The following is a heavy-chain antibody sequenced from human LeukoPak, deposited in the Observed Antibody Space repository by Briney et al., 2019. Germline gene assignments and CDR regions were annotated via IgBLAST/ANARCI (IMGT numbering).Heavy chain of an antibody. CDR3: ARVSLDAFDI. J-gene: IGHJ3*02. V-gene: IGHV4-4*02. Sequence: SETLSLTCAVSGGSISSNNWWTWVRQPPGKGLEWIGEIYHSGSTNYNPSLKSRVTISVDTSKNQFSLKLSSVTAADTAVYYCARVSLDAFDIWGQGTMVTVSS. CDR2: IYHSGST. CDR1: GGSISSNNW.